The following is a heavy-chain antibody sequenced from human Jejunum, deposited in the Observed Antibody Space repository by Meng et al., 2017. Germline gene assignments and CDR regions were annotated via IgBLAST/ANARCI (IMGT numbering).Heavy chain of an antibody. Sequence: GESLKISCAASGFSFSDYTMHWVRQAPGKGPEWVAVISYDSSQKYYPDSVRGRFTISRDNSKNNLYLDMDNRRREDSAVYYCARSKSSAWHWFDPWGQGTLVTVSS. V-gene: IGHV3-30*01. CDR3: ARSKSSAWHWFDP. J-gene: IGHJ5*02. CDR1: GFSFSDYT. D-gene: IGHD6-19*01. CDR2: ISYDSSQK.